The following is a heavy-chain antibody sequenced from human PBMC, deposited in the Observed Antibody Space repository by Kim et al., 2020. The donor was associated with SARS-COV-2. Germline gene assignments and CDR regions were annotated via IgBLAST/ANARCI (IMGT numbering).Heavy chain of an antibody. CDR3: ARNKWLLDAFDI. Sequence: SETLSLTCTVSGGSISSSSYYWGWIRQPPGKGLEWIGSIYYSGSTYYNPSLKSRVTISVDTSKNQFSLKLSSVTAADTAVYYCARNKWLLDAFDIWGQGTMVTVSS. CDR2: IYYSGST. V-gene: IGHV4-39*01. J-gene: IGHJ3*02. CDR1: GGSISSSSYY. D-gene: IGHD6-19*01.